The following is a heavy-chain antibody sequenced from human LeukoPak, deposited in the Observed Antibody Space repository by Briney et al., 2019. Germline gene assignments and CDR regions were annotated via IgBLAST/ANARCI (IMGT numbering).Heavy chain of an antibody. Sequence: PGRSLRLSCAASGFTFSSYGMHWVRQAPGKGLEWVAVISYDGSNKYYADSVKGRFTISRGNSKNALYLQMNSLRAEDTAVYYCAKGNYYYGMDVWGQGTTVTVSS. CDR2: ISYDGSNK. V-gene: IGHV3-30*18. CDR3: AKGNYYYGMDV. J-gene: IGHJ6*02. CDR1: GFTFSSYG.